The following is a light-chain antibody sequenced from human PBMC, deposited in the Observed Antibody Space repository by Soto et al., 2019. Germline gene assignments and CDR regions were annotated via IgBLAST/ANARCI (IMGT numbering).Light chain of an antibody. CDR1: QSVSSN. CDR2: GAS. CDR3: QQHNNWPPWT. J-gene: IGKJ1*01. V-gene: IGKV3-15*01. Sequence: EIVMTQSPATLSVSPGERATLSCRASQSVSSNLAWYQQKPGQAPRLLIYGASTRATGIPARFSGSGSGTEFNLTITSLQSEDFAVYCCQQHNNWPPWTFGQGTKVEIK.